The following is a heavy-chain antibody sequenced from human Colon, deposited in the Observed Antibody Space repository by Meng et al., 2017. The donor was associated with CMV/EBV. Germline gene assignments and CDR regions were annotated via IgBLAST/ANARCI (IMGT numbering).Heavy chain of an antibody. J-gene: IGHJ4*02. CDR2: VNTDESLK. D-gene: IGHD1-7*01. CDR1: GFMFDSYW. V-gene: IGHV3-74*03. CDR3: VTGTTGYFDL. Sequence: GESLKISCAASGFMFDSYWMHWVRQAPGKGLVWVAHVNTDESLKKYADSVKGRFTISRDNDRNIIDLQMSSLTADDTAIYYCVTGTTGYFDLWGQGTLVTVSS.